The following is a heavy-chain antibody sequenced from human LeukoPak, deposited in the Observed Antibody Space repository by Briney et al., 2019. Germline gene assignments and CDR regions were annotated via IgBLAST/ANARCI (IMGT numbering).Heavy chain of an antibody. D-gene: IGHD3-10*01. CDR3: AKDQGSGSYYPFFDY. CDR2: IRYDGSNK. J-gene: IGHJ4*02. V-gene: IGHV3-30*02. Sequence: PGWSLRLSCAASGFTISSYGMHWVRQAPGKGLEWVAFIRYDGSNKYYADSVKGRFTISRDNSKNTLYLQMNSLRAEDTAVYYCAKDQGSGSYYPFFDYWGQGTLVTVSS. CDR1: GFTISSYG.